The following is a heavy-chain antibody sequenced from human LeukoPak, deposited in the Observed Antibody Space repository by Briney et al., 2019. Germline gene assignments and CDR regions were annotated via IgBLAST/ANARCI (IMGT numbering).Heavy chain of an antibody. CDR2: IKQDGSEK. J-gene: IGHJ4*02. CDR1: GFTFSRYS. D-gene: IGHD5-24*01. CDR3: ARETEMANLDY. Sequence: GGSLRLSCAASGFTFSRYSVNWVRQAPGKGLEWVANIKQDGSEKYYVDSVKGRFTISRDNAKKSLYLQMNSLRAEDTAVYYCARETEMANLDYWGQGTLVTVSS. V-gene: IGHV3-7*04.